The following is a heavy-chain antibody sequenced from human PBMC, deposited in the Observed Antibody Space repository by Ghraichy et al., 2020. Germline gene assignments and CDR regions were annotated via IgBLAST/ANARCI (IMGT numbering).Heavy chain of an antibody. CDR2: IRSKANSYAT. CDR1: GFTFSGSA. D-gene: IGHD3/OR15-3a*01. J-gene: IGHJ4*02. CDR3: TTPLDGGIRTNVDY. V-gene: IGHV3-73*01. Sequence: GESLRLSCAASGFTFSGSAMHWVRQASGKGLEWVGRIRSKANSYATAYAASVKGRFTISRDDSKNTAYLQMNSLKTEDTAVYYCTTPLDGGIRTNVDYWGQGTLVTVSS.